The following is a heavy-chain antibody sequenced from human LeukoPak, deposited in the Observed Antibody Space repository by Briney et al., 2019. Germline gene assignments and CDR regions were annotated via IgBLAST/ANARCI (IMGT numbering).Heavy chain of an antibody. Sequence: PGGSLRLSCVASGFTFSSYGMHWVRQAPGKGLEWVAVISYDGSYKYYADSVKGRFTISRDNSKNTLSLQMNSLRGEDTAVYYCAREGELRFLEWPSFDYWGQGTLVTVSS. CDR1: GFTFSSYG. CDR2: ISYDGSYK. D-gene: IGHD3-3*01. J-gene: IGHJ4*02. V-gene: IGHV3-30*03. CDR3: AREGELRFLEWPSFDY.